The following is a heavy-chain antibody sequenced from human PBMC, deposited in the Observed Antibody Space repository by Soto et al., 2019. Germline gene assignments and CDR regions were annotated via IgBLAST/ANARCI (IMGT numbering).Heavy chain of an antibody. D-gene: IGHD1-26*01. CDR1: GFTFSSYA. J-gene: IGHJ6*02. V-gene: IGHV3-23*01. CDR2: ISGSGGST. CDR3: AAVGATNYYYYGMDV. Sequence: VGSLRLSCAASGFTFSSYAMSWVRQAPGKGLEWVSAISGSGGSTYYADSVKGRFTISRDNSKNTLYLQMNSLRAEDTAVYYCAAVGATNYYYYGMDVWGQGTTVTVSS.